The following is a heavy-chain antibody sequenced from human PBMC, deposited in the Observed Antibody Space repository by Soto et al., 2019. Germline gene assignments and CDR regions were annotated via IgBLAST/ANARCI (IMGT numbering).Heavy chain of an antibody. V-gene: IGHV1-8*01. CDR1: GYTFTSYD. CDR3: ARMGRYARVIDAFDI. CDR2: MNPNSGNT. D-gene: IGHD2-21*01. Sequence: ASVKVSCTASGYTFTSYDINWVRQATGQGLEWMGWMNPNSGNTVYAQKFQGRVTMTRNTSISTAYMELSSLRSEDTAVYYCARMGRYARVIDAFDIWGQGTMVTVSS. J-gene: IGHJ3*02.